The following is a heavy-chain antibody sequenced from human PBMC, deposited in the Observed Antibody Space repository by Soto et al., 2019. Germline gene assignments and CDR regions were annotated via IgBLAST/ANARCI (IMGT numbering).Heavy chain of an antibody. D-gene: IGHD1-26*01. J-gene: IGHJ6*02. CDR1: GFTFSRYA. CDR3: ASSRRELDVYGMDI. Sequence: GGSLRLSCAASGFTFSRYAMSWVRQAPGKGLEWVSTVTGGGHTTYNADSVNGRFTISRDNSKNTLYLQMNNLRAEDTAIYYCASSRRELDVYGMDICGPGPMVTVYS. CDR2: VTGGGHTT. V-gene: IGHV3-23*01.